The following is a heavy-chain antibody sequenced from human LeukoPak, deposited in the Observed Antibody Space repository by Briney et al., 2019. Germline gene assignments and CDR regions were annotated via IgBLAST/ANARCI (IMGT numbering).Heavy chain of an antibody. D-gene: IGHD3-22*01. CDR1: GGSFSGYY. V-gene: IGHV4-34*01. J-gene: IGHJ4*02. CDR3: ARGPDYHDSNGYRYFDY. Sequence: PSETLSFTCAVYGGSFSGYYWNWIRQPPGKGLEWIGEINHSGSTNYNSSLKSRVTISVDTSKNQFSLKLTSVTAADTAVYYCARGPDYHDSNGYRYFDYWGQGTLVTVSS. CDR2: INHSGST.